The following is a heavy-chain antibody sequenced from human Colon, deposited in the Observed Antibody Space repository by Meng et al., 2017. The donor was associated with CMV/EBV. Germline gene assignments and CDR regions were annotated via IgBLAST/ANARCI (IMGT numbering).Heavy chain of an antibody. Sequence: HGLDLEWVGMINPADGGPTYAQRFQGRVTMTSDTSTSTAYMELRSLRSDDTAVYYCARDQDIVVVPAGFDPWGQGTLVTVSS. D-gene: IGHD2-2*01. J-gene: IGHJ5*02. CDR3: ARDQDIVVVPAGFDP. CDR2: INPADGGP. V-gene: IGHV1-46*01.